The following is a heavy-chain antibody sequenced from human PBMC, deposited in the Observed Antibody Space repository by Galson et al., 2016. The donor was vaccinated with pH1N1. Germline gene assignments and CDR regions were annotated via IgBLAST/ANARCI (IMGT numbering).Heavy chain of an antibody. CDR3: AKVVRGSSWPSFDY. CDR1: GFTFSSYG. CDR2: ISYDGSNK. V-gene: IGHV3-30*18. J-gene: IGHJ4*02. D-gene: IGHD6-13*01. Sequence: SLRLSCAASGFTFSSYGFHWVRQAPGKGLEWVAVISYDGSNKYYADSVKGRFNISRDNSKNTLYLQMNSLRAEDTAVYYCAKVVRGSSWPSFDYWGQGTLVTVSS.